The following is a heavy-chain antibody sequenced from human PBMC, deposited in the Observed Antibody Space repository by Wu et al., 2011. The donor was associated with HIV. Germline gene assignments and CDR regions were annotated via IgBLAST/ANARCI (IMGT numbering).Heavy chain of an antibody. CDR2: IIPIFGTE. CDR1: GGNFNSHV. J-gene: IGHJ4*02. CDR3: ARAVPYYYESSGYQIPPGYFDY. D-gene: IGHD3-22*01. V-gene: IGHV1-69*05. Sequence: QVQLEQSGAEVKKPGSSVKVSCKASGGNFNSHVINWVRQAPGQGLEWMGGIIPIFGTENYAQKFQGRVTINTDESASTAYMELSSLRSEDTAVYYCARAVPYYYESSGYQIPPGYFDYWGQGTLVTVSS.